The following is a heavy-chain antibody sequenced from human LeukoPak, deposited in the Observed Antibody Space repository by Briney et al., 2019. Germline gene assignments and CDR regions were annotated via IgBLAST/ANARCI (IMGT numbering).Heavy chain of an antibody. V-gene: IGHV3-21*01. CDR3: ARDGLGVRFLEWSYYYYYYMDV. Sequence: GGSLRLSCAASGFTFSSYSMNWVRQAPGKGLEWVSSISSSSSYIYYADSVKGRFTISRDNAKNSLYLQMNSLRAEDTAVYYCARDGLGVRFLEWSYYYYYYMDVWGKGTTVTVS. D-gene: IGHD3-3*01. J-gene: IGHJ6*03. CDR2: ISSSSSYI. CDR1: GFTFSSYS.